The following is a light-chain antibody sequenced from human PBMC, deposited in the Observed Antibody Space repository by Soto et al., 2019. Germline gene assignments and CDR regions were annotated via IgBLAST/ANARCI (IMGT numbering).Light chain of an antibody. J-gene: IGKJ1*01. CDR2: AAS. CDR1: QGIIDY. CDR3: QKYDSVPQT. Sequence: DIQMTQSPSSLSASVGDTVTITCRASQGIIDYLAWYQQRPGKVPKLLIYAASTLQKGVPSRFSGSGAGTDFTLTISSLHPEDVSTSYCQKYDSVPQTFGQGTKVEIK. V-gene: IGKV1-27*01.